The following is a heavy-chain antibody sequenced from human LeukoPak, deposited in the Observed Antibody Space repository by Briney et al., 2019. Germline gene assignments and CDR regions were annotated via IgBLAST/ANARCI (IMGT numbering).Heavy chain of an antibody. V-gene: IGHV3-74*01. Sequence: GGSLRLSCAASGFTFSSYWMHWVRQAPGKGLVWVSRINSDGSSTSYADSVKGRFTISRDNAKNTLYLQMNSLRAEDTAVYYCARVVDDYVWGSYRPDDAFDIWGQGTMVTVSS. CDR3: ARVVDDYVWGSYRPDDAFDI. J-gene: IGHJ3*02. D-gene: IGHD3-16*02. CDR1: GFTFSSYW. CDR2: INSDGSST.